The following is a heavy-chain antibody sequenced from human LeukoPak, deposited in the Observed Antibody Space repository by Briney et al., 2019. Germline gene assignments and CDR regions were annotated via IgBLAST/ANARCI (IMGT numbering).Heavy chain of an antibody. V-gene: IGHV6-1*01. J-gene: IGHJ6*02. CDR2: TYYRSKWYN. Sequence: SQTLSLTCAISGDSVSSNSAAWNWIRHSPSRGLEWLGMTYYRSKWYNDYAVSGKSRITINPGTSKNQFSLQLNSVTPEDTAVYYCARARYNWNYIYYYGMDVWGQGTTVTVSS. D-gene: IGHD1-7*01. CDR3: ARARYNWNYIYYYGMDV. CDR1: GDSVSSNSAA.